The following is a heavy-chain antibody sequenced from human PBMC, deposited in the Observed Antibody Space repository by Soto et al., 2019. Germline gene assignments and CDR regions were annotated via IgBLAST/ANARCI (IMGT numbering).Heavy chain of an antibody. CDR2: ILHTGGT. V-gene: IGHV4-30-2*01. D-gene: IGHD3-10*01. J-gene: IGHJ4*02. CDR3: ARLQFGEGFDY. CDR1: GGSISGGGFS. Sequence: SSETLSLTCAVSGGSISGGGFSWSWIRQPPGKGLEWIGYILHTGGTQYNPSLKSRVSMSVDKSKNQFSLHLTSVTAADTAVYYCARLQFGEGFDYWGQGALVTVSS.